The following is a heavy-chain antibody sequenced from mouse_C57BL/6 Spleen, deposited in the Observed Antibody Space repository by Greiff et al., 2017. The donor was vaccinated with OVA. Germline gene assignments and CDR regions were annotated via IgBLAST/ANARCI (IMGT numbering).Heavy chain of an antibody. J-gene: IGHJ1*03. CDR1: GFTFSDYG. D-gene: IGHD4-1*01. CDR3: ARQKTGTRGSVFDD. V-gene: IGHV5-17*01. Sequence: EVQVVESGGGLVKPGGSLKLSCAASGFTFSDYGMHWVRQAPEKGLEWVAYISTGSSTIYYADTVKGRFTITRDNATNPPFLPITSLRSEDTAMYYCARQKTGTRGSVFDDWGTGTTVTVSA. CDR2: ISTGSSTI.